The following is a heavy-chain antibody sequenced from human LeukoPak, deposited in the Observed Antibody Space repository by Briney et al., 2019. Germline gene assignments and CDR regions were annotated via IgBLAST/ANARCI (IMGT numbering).Heavy chain of an antibody. J-gene: IGHJ4*02. V-gene: IGHV3-21*01. D-gene: IGHD5-24*01. Sequence: GGSLRLSCAASGFTFSGYGMNWARQAPGKGLEWVSSISSGGTYIYYADSMKGRFTISRDNAKNSLYLQMNSLRAEDTAVYYCARGRDGSQSPIDDWGQGTLVTVSS. CDR1: GFTFSGYG. CDR2: ISSGGTYI. CDR3: ARGRDGSQSPIDD.